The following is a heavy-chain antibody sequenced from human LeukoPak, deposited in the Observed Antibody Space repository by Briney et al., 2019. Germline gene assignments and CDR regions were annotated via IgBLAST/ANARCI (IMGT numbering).Heavy chain of an antibody. V-gene: IGHV3-30*02. CDR3: AKDEAVAGFDY. Sequence: GGSLRLSCAASGFIFSSYAMHWVRQAPGKGLEWLAFIRSDGSNEYYTDSVKGRFTISRDNSRNTLYLQMSSLEAEDTAVYYCAKDEAVAGFDYWGQGTLVTVPS. J-gene: IGHJ4*02. D-gene: IGHD6-19*01. CDR1: GFIFSSYA. CDR2: IRSDGSNE.